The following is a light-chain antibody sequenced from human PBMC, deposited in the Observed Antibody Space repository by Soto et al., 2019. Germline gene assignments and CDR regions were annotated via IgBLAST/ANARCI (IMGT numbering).Light chain of an antibody. J-gene: IGKJ2*01. V-gene: IGKV3-11*01. CDR2: DES. Sequence: EIVLTQSPATLSLSPGERATLSCRASQSVSNSLPGYQQKTGKAPRLLIYDESNRASGIPARCSGSGSWTVLTLTISSLQPEDFAVYYCQQRSNWPRFTLGQGTKVEIK. CDR3: QQRSNWPRFT. CDR1: QSVSNS.